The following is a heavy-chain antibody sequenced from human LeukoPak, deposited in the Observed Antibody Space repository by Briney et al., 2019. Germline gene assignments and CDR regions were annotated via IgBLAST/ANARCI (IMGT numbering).Heavy chain of an antibody. J-gene: IGHJ4*02. V-gene: IGHV3-30-3*01. D-gene: IGHD6-19*01. CDR3: ASRIAVAGTFDY. CDR2: TSYDGNNK. Sequence: PGGSLRLSCAASGFTFRNYATHWVRQAPGKGLEWVAVTSYDGNNKSYADSVKGRFTISRDNSKNTLYLQMNSLRVDDTAAYYCASRIAVAGTFDYWGKGTLVTVSS. CDR1: GFTFRNYA.